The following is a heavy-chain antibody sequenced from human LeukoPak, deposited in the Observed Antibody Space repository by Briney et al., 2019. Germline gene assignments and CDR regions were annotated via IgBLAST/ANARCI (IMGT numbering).Heavy chain of an antibody. CDR2: IYYSGST. V-gene: IGHV4-39*01. D-gene: IGHD2-2*02. CDR1: GGSISSSDYY. Sequence: PSETLSLTCTVSGGSISSSDYYWGWIRQPPGKGLEWIGSIYYSGSTYYNPSLKSRVTISADTSKNQLALKLSSVTAADTAVYYCARIPPDYWGQGTLVTVSS. J-gene: IGHJ4*02. CDR3: ARIPPDY.